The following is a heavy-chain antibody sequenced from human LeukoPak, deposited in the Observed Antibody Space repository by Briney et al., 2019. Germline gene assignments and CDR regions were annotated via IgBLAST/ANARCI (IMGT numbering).Heavy chain of an antibody. D-gene: IGHD1-14*01. V-gene: IGHV3-30*02. CDR1: GFTFSSYG. J-gene: IGHJ5*02. CDR2: IWYDGSNK. Sequence: GGSLRLSCAAPGFTFSSYGMHWVRQAPGKGLEWVAFIWYDGSNKYYADSVKGRFTISRDNSKNTLYLQMNSLRAEDTAVYYCAKDTTPPKAGFDPWGQGTLVTVSS. CDR3: AKDTTPPKAGFDP.